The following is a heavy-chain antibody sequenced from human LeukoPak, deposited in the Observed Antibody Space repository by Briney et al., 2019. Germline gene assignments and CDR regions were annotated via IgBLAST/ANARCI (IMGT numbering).Heavy chain of an antibody. Sequence: ASVKVSCKPSGYTFTVNYLHWARQAPGQGLEWVGWMNPNSGVTVYAQNFQGRVTMTRDTSISTAYMELSSLTSDDTAVYYCTRGAGTSWFDYWGQGSLVTVSS. CDR3: TRGAGTSWFDY. CDR2: MNPNSGVT. CDR1: GYTFTVNY. V-gene: IGHV1-2*02. J-gene: IGHJ4*02. D-gene: IGHD2-2*01.